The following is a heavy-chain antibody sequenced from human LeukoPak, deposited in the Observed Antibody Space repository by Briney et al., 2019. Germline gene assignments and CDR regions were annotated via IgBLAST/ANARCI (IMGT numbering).Heavy chain of an antibody. CDR3: ARLGTGYSLSY. J-gene: IGHJ4*02. Sequence: ASVKVSCKASGGTFSSYAISWVRQAPGQGLEWMGWIHPHSGGTAYGKTFQGRVTMTRDTSISTAYMELNSLGSDDAAVYYCARLGTGYSLSYWGQGTLVTVSS. CDR2: IHPHSGGT. CDR1: GGTFSSYA. D-gene: IGHD5-18*01. V-gene: IGHV1-2*02.